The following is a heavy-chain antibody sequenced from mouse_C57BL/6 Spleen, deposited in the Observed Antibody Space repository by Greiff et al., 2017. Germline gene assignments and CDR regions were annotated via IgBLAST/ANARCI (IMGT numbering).Heavy chain of an antibody. CDR2: IDPSDSET. D-gene: IGHD2-4*01. CDR1: GYTFTSYW. Sequence: QVQLQQPGAELVRPGSSVKLSCKASGYTFTSYWMHWVKQRPIQGLEWIGNIDPSDSETHYNQKFKDKATLTVDKSSSTAYMQLSSLTSEDSAVDYCARGMDDYDYWGQGTTLTVSS. J-gene: IGHJ2*01. CDR3: ARGMDDYDY. V-gene: IGHV1-52*01.